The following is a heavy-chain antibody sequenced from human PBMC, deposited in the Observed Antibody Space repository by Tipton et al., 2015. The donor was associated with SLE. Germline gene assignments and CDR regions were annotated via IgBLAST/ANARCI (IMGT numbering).Heavy chain of an antibody. CDR1: GASINSHY. Sequence: TLSLTCTVSGASINSHYWSWIRQPPGKGLEWIGYIYYSGKTDYNPSLKSRVTISVDTSKNQFSLKLSSVTAADTAVYFCARQPYYESPFDYWGQGTLVTVSS. J-gene: IGHJ4*02. CDR3: ARQPYYESPFDY. CDR2: IYYSGKT. D-gene: IGHD3-22*01. V-gene: IGHV4-59*08.